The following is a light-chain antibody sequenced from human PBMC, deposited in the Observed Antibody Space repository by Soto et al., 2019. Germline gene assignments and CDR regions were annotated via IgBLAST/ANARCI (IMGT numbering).Light chain of an antibody. CDR3: SSYTRTSNHYF. Sequence: QSVLTQPASVSGSPGQSITISCSGTSRDVGAYNYVSWYQQLPGKVPKLMIYGVSNRPSGVSHRFSGSKSGNTASLTISGLQAEDEADYYCSSYTRTSNHYFFGSGTKVTVL. CDR1: SRDVGAYNY. J-gene: IGLJ1*01. V-gene: IGLV2-14*01. CDR2: GVS.